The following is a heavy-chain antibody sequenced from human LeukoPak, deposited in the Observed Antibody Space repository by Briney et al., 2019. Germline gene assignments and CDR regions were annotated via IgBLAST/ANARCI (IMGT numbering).Heavy chain of an antibody. V-gene: IGHV4-39*07. CDR3: ASGVATIDDAFDI. Sequence: SETLSLTCTVSGGSISSSSYYWGWIRQPPGKGLEWIGSIYYSGSTYYNPSLKSRVTISVDTSKNQFSLKLSSVTAADTAVYYCASGVATIDDAFDIWGQGTMVTVSS. CDR2: IYYSGST. D-gene: IGHD5-12*01. J-gene: IGHJ3*02. CDR1: GGSISSSSYY.